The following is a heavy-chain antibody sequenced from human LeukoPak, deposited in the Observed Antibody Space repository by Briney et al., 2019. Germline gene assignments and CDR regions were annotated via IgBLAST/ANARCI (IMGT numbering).Heavy chain of an antibody. V-gene: IGHV1-18*01. CDR2: ISAYNGNT. D-gene: IGHD2-2*01. Sequence: GASVKVSCKASGYTFTSYGISWVRQAPGQGLEWMGWISAYNGNTNYAQKLQGRVTMTTDTSTSTAYMELRSLRSDDTAVYYCARAMYCSSTSCYYYYYGMDVWGQGTTVTVSS. CDR1: GYTFTSYG. J-gene: IGHJ6*02. CDR3: ARAMYCSSTSCYYYYYGMDV.